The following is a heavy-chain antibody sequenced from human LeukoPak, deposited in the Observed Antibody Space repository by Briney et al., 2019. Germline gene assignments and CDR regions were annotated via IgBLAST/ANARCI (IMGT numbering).Heavy chain of an antibody. CDR1: GGSISSYY. V-gene: IGHV4-59*12. Sequence: SETLSLTCTVSGGSISSYYWSWIRQPPVKGLEWIGYIYYSGSTTYNPSLKSRVSMSVDTSKNEFSLKVNSVTAADTAVYYCARGRMVSAFQHWGQGNLVTVSS. CDR3: ARGRMVSAFQH. D-gene: IGHD2-8*01. CDR2: IYYSGST. J-gene: IGHJ1*01.